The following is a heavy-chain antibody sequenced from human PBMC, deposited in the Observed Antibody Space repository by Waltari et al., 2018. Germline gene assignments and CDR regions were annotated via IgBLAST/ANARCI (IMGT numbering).Heavy chain of an antibody. D-gene: IGHD2-8*01. CDR3: ANRNPGGWVYYFDY. CDR2: IRYDGSKK. Sequence: QVQLVESGGGVVQPGGSLRLSCAASGFTFSSYGMHWVRQAPGKGLEWVAFIRYDGSKKYYADSVKGRFTISRDKSKNTLYLQMNSLRAEDTAVYYCANRNPGGWVYYFDYWGQGTLVTVSS. V-gene: IGHV3-30*02. CDR1: GFTFSSYG. J-gene: IGHJ4*02.